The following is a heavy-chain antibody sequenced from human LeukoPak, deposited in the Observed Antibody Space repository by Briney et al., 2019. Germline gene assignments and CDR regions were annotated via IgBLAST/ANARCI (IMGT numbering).Heavy chain of an antibody. V-gene: IGHV3-9*01. J-gene: IGHJ5*02. D-gene: IGHD3-16*01. Sequence: GGSLRLSCEASGFAFEDYAMHWVRQAPGKGLEWVSSISWSGTTFDYADSVKGRFTVSRDNAKNALYLEMDSLRTEDTAFYFCAKGLAAVGEDWLDPWGQGTLVTVSS. CDR3: AKGLAAVGEDWLDP. CDR1: GFAFEDYA. CDR2: ISWSGTTF.